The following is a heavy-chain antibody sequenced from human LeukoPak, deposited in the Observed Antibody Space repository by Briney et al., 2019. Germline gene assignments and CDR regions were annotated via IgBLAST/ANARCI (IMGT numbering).Heavy chain of an antibody. CDR3: ASGGDYGTYYGMDV. V-gene: IGHV3-30*03. CDR1: GFTFNTYG. D-gene: IGHD4-17*01. Sequence: PGRSLRLSCAASGFTFNTYGMHWVRQAPGKGLEWVAVISYDGINKYYADSVKGRFTISRDNSKNTLFLQMNRLRAEDTAVYYCASGGDYGTYYGMDVWGQGTTVTVSS. J-gene: IGHJ6*02. CDR2: ISYDGINK.